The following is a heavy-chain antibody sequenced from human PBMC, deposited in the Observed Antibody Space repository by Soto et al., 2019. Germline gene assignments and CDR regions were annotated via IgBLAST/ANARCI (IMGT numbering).Heavy chain of an antibody. Sequence: ASVKVSCKASGDTFTSYDISLVRQATGQGLGWMGIINPKGGSTSYAQKFQGRVTMTRDTSTSTVYMELTSLRAEDTAVYYCAKDIVVVPAANNNHYFDYWGQGTLVTVSS. CDR2: INPKGGST. CDR3: AKDIVVVPAANNNHYFDY. V-gene: IGHV1-46*01. J-gene: IGHJ4*02. CDR1: GDTFTSYD. D-gene: IGHD2-2*01.